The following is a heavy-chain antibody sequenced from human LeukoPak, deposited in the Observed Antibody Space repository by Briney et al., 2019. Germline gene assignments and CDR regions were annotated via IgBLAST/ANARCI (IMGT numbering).Heavy chain of an antibody. J-gene: IGHJ6*03. D-gene: IGHD2-15*01. CDR2: IHYTGTT. CDR3: ARENCSGGSCYSIYYYYYMDV. CDR1: GGSIRSSSYN. Sequence: SETLSLTCTVSGGSIRSSSYNWAWIRQPPGKGLECIGSIHYTGTTYYNPSLKSRVTISVDTSKNQFSLKLSSVTAADTAVYYCARENCSGGSCYSIYYYYYMDVWGKGTTVTVSS. V-gene: IGHV4-39*07.